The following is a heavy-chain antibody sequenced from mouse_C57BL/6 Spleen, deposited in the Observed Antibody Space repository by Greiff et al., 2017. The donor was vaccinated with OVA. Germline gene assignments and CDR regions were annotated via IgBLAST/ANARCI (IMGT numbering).Heavy chain of an antibody. V-gene: IGHV10-1*01. Sequence: EVNVVESGGGLVQPKGSLKLSCAASGFSFNTYAMNWVRQAPGKGLEWVARIRSKSNNYATYYADSVKDRFTISRDDSESMLYLQMNNLKTEDTAMYYCVRSNYDYFDYWGQGTTLTVSS. D-gene: IGHD2-5*01. J-gene: IGHJ2*01. CDR2: IRSKSNNYAT. CDR3: VRSNYDYFDY. CDR1: GFSFNTYA.